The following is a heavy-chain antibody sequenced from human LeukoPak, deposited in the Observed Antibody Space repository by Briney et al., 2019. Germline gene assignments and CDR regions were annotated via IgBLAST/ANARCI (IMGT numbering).Heavy chain of an antibody. V-gene: IGHV1-24*01. Sequence: GSVKVSCKVSGYTLTELSMHWVRQAPGKGLEWMGGFDPEDGETIYAQKFQGRVTMTEDTSTDTAYMELSSLRSEDTAVYYCATARADSYDRDYYFDYWGQGTLVTVSS. J-gene: IGHJ4*02. CDR3: ATARADSYDRDYYFDY. CDR1: GYTLTELS. D-gene: IGHD2-21*02. CDR2: FDPEDGET.